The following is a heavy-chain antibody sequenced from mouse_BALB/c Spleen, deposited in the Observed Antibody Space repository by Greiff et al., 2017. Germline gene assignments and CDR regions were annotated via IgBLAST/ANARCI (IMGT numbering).Heavy chain of an antibody. Sequence: DVMLVESGGDLVKPGGSLKLSCAASGFTFSSYGMSWVRQTPDKRLEWVATISSGGSYTYYPDSVKGRFTISRDNAKNTLYLQMSSLKSEDTAMYYCARFYYDYAGAMDYWGQGTSVTVSS. V-gene: IGHV5-6*02. CDR2: ISSGGSYT. J-gene: IGHJ4*01. CDR1: GFTFSSYG. D-gene: IGHD2-4*01. CDR3: ARFYYDYAGAMDY.